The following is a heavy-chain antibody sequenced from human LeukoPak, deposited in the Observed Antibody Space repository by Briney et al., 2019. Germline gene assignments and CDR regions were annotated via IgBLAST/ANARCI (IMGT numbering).Heavy chain of an antibody. V-gene: IGHV6-1*01. J-gene: IGHJ5*02. Sequence: SQTLSLTFAISGDSVSSNSATWNWIRQSPSRGLEWLGRTYYRSTWYKDYAVSVKSRITINPDTSKNQFSLQLNSVTPEDTAAYYCARGGGGSSWDNWFDPWGQGTLVTVSS. D-gene: IGHD6-13*01. CDR1: GDSVSSNSAT. CDR2: TYYRSTWYK. CDR3: ARGGGGSSWDNWFDP.